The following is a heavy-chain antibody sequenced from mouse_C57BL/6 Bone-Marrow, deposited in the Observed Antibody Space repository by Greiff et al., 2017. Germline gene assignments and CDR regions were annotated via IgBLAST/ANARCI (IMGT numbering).Heavy chain of an antibody. CDR3: ARRYYDY. Sequence: EVMLVESGGGLVKPGGSLKLSCAASGFTFSDYGMHWVRQAPEKGLEWVAYISSGSSNIYYADTVKGRFTISRDNAKNTLFLQRTSLRSDDTAMYFCARRYYDYWGQGTTLPVSS. V-gene: IGHV5-17*01. D-gene: IGHD2-3*01. CDR2: ISSGSSNI. CDR1: GFTFSDYG. J-gene: IGHJ2*01.